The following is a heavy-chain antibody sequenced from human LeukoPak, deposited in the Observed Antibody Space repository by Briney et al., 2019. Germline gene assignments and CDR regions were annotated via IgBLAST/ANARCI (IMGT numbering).Heavy chain of an antibody. V-gene: IGHV6-1*01. J-gene: IGHJ3*01. CDR1: GDTVSSSSAA. Sequence: SQTLSLTCDISGDTVSSSSAAWNWIRQSPSRGLEWLGRTYYRSKWYYGYAVSVKSRITISPDTSKNQFSLQLNSVTADDTAVYYCARGFALDFWGQGTMVTVSS. CDR3: ARGFALDF. CDR2: TYYRSKWYY.